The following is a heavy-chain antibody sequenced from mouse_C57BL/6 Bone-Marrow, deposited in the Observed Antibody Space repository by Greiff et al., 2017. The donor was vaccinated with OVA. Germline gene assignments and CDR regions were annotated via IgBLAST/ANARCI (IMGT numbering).Heavy chain of an antibody. J-gene: IGHJ1*03. CDR2: INPYNGGT. V-gene: IGHV1-19*01. Sequence: VQLQQSGPVLVKPWASVKMSCKASGYTFTDYYMNWVKQSHGKSLEWIGVINPYNGGTSYNQKFKGKATLTVDKSSSTAYMELNSLTSEDSAVYYCARRRSTTVVHWYFDVWGTGTTVTVSS. CDR1: GYTFTDYY. D-gene: IGHD1-1*01. CDR3: ARRRSTTVVHWYFDV.